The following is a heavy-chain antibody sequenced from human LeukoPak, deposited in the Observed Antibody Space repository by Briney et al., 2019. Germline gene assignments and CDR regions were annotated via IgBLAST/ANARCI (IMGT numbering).Heavy chain of an antibody. CDR3: AKQRTNPAVLDAFDI. Sequence: GESLKISCKGSGYIFSTYWIGWVRQMPGKGLEWMGIIYPGDSDTRYSPSFQGQVTISADKSISTAYLQWSSLKASDTAMYYCAKQRTNPAVLDAFDIWGQGTMVTVSS. D-gene: IGHD1-14*01. J-gene: IGHJ3*02. V-gene: IGHV5-51*01. CDR1: GYIFSTYW. CDR2: IYPGDSDT.